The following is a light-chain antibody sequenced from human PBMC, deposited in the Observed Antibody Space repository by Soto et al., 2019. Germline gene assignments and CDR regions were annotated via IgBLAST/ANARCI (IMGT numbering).Light chain of an antibody. CDR2: GAS. Sequence: ETVLTQSPGTLSLSPGERATLSCRASQSVSSRYLAWYQQKPGQAPRLLIYGASNRAACIPDMFSGSGSGTEFTLTLSRLEPEDFAVYYCQQYITSPPMYTFGQGTKLEIK. V-gene: IGKV3-20*01. CDR1: QSVSSRY. CDR3: QQYITSPPMYT. J-gene: IGKJ2*01.